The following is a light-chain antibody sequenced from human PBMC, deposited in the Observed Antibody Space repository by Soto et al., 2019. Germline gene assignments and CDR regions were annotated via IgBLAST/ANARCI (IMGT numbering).Light chain of an antibody. CDR2: DAS. J-gene: IGKJ2*01. CDR1: QGISTY. V-gene: IGKV1-39*01. CDR3: QPSYRTPYT. Sequence: DIQMTQSPSSLSASVGDRVTITCRASQGISTYLVWYQQRQGRAPKLLIYDASSLVSGVPSRFSGSGSGTAFTLTISSLQPEDFATYYCQPSYRTPYTFGQGTKLETK.